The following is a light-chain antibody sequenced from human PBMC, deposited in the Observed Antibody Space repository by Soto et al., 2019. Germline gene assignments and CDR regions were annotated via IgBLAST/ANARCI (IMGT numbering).Light chain of an antibody. J-gene: IGKJ1*01. CDR1: QSISSW. CDR3: QQYNSYWT. V-gene: IGKV1-5*03. Sequence: DIQMTQSPSTLSASVGDRVTITCRASQSISSWLAWYQQKPGKAPKLLIYKASSVESGVPSRFSGSGCGKESTLTISSRQADDFASYCCQQYNSYWTFGQGTKVEIK. CDR2: KAS.